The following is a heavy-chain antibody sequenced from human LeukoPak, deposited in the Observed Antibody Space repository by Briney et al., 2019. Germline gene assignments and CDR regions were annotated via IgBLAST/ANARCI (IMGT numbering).Heavy chain of an antibody. CDR1: GYTLTELS. D-gene: IGHD6-19*01. J-gene: IGHJ4*02. Sequence: ASVKVSCKVSGYTLTELSMHWVRQAPGKGLEWMGGFDPEDGETIYAQKFQGRVTMTEDTSTDTAYMELSSLRSEDTAVYYCATLSYGSGGLDYWGQGTLVTVSS. V-gene: IGHV1-24*01. CDR2: FDPEDGET. CDR3: ATLSYGSGGLDY.